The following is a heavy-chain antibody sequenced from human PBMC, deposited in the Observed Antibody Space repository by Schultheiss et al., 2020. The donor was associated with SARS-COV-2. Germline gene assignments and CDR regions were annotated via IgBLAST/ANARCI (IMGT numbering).Heavy chain of an antibody. Sequence: ASVKVSCKASGYTFTTYGVSWVRQAPGQGLEWMGWINPANGNTNYAQKFQGRVTMTRNTSISTAYMELSRLRSDDTAVYYCARDPLTMVRGDRRYYYGMDVWGQGTTVTVSS. V-gene: IGHV1-18*01. D-gene: IGHD3-10*01. J-gene: IGHJ6*02. CDR1: GYTFTTYG. CDR3: ARDPLTMVRGDRRYYYGMDV. CDR2: INPANGNT.